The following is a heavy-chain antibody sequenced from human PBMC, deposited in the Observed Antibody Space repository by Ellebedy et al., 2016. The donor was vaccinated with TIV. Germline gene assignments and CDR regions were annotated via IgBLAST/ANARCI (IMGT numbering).Heavy chain of an antibody. Sequence: ASVKVSCXASGYTFTGYYMHWVRQAPGQGLEWMGWISAYNGNTNYAQKLQGRVTMTTDTSTSTAYMELRSLRSDDTAVYYCARDTEVVTAIRAYYYYYGMDVWGQGTTVTVSS. J-gene: IGHJ6*02. D-gene: IGHD2-21*02. CDR3: ARDTEVVTAIRAYYYYYGMDV. CDR2: ISAYNGNT. CDR1: GYTFTGYY. V-gene: IGHV1-18*04.